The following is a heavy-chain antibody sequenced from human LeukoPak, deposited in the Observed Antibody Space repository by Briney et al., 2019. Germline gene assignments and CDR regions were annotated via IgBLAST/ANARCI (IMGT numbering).Heavy chain of an antibody. D-gene: IGHD3-9*01. CDR2: IYYSGST. J-gene: IGHJ4*02. Sequence: SETLSLTCTVSGGSTSSSSYYWGWIRQPPGKGREWNGSIYYSGSTYYNPSLKSRVTISVDTSKNQFSLKLSSVTAADTAVYYCARWDYDILTGYYVDFYWGQGTLVTVSS. CDR1: GGSTSSSSYY. CDR3: ARWDYDILTGYYVDFY. V-gene: IGHV4-39*07.